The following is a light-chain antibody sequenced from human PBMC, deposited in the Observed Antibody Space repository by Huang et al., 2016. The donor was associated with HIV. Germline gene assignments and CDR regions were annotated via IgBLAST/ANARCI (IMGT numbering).Light chain of an antibody. CDR2: AAS. V-gene: IGKV1-39*01. CDR3: QQSYTSPRT. Sequence: DIQMTQSPSSVSASVGDRVTITCRASQSISRYLNWYQHKPGKAPELLIYAASTLHSGVPSRFSGSGSGTDFTLIISSLQREDFATYFCQQSYTSPRTFGQGTNLEIK. J-gene: IGKJ2*01. CDR1: QSISRY.